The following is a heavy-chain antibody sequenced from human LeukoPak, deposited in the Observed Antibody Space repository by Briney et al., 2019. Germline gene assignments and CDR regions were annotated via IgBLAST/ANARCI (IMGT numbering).Heavy chain of an antibody. Sequence: GASVKVSCKVSGYTLTELSMHWVRQAPGKGLEWMGGFDPEDGETIYAQKFQGRVTMTEDASTDTAYMELSSLRSEDTAVYYCATLGCSGGSCYWGGFDYWGQGTLVTVSS. V-gene: IGHV1-24*01. CDR1: GYTLTELS. CDR2: FDPEDGET. J-gene: IGHJ4*02. D-gene: IGHD2-15*01. CDR3: ATLGCSGGSCYWGGFDY.